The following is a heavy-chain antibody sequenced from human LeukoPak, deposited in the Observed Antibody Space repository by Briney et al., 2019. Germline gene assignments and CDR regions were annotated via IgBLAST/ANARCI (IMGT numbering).Heavy chain of an antibody. CDR3: ARDYARVVRMDV. CDR1: GYTFSRYW. J-gene: IGHJ6*03. Sequence: GGSETLPCAVCGYTFSRYWKLWLRQSSGEGRVCVLRINSDGSSTSCAHSVKGRFTISRDNAKNTLYLQMNSLRAEDTAVYYCARDYARVVRMDVWGKGTRVTVSS. V-gene: IGHV3-74*01. D-gene: IGHD2-2*01. CDR2: INSDGSST.